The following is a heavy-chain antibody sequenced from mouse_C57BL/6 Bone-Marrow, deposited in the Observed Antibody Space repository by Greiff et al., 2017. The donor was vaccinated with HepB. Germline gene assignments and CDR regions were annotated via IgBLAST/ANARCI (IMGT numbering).Heavy chain of an antibody. V-gene: IGHV5-17*01. CDR2: ISSGSSTI. J-gene: IGHJ4*01. Sequence: EVQVVESGGGLVKPGGSLKLSCAASGFTFSDYGMHWVRQAPEKGLEWVAYISSGSSTIYYADTVKGRFTISRDNAKNTLFLQMTSLRSEDTAMYYCARGYGYDVYYYAMDYWGQGTSVTVSS. CDR3: ARGYGYDVYYYAMDY. D-gene: IGHD2-2*01. CDR1: GFTFSDYG.